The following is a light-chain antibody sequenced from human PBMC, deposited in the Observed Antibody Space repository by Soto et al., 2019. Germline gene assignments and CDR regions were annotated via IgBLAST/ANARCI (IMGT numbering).Light chain of an antibody. V-gene: IGLV2-14*01. Sequence: QSALTQPASVSGSPGQSITISCTGTSNDVGGYNYVSWYQHHPGKAPKLMIYEVSNRPSGVSNRFSGSKSGNTASLTISGLQAEDEADYYCSSYTPGITPVVFGGGTQLTVL. CDR3: SSYTPGITPVV. CDR1: SNDVGGYNY. J-gene: IGLJ2*01. CDR2: EVS.